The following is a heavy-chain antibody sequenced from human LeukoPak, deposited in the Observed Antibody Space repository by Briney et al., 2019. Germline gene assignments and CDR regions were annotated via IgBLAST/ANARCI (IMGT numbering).Heavy chain of an antibody. CDR3: ARTRIPAYSSGWYYHYYYMDV. J-gene: IGHJ6*03. Sequence: ASVKVSCKASGYTFTSYDINWVRQATGQGLEWMGWMNPNSGNTGYAQKFQGRVTITRNTSLSTAYMELSSLRSDDTAVYYCARTRIPAYSSGWYYHYYYMDVWGKGTTVTVSS. CDR2: MNPNSGNT. D-gene: IGHD6-19*01. CDR1: GYTFTSYD. V-gene: IGHV1-8*03.